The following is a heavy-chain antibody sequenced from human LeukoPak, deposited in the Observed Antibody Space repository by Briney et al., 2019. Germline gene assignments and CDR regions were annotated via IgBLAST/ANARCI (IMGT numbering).Heavy chain of an antibody. D-gene: IGHD3-10*01. J-gene: IGHJ4*02. V-gene: IGHV3-9*01. CDR3: AKAYYYGSGSYYNSPFDY. CDR2: ISWNSGSI. Sequence: GGFLRLSCAASGFTFDDYAMHWVRQAPGKGLEWVSGISWNSGSIGYADSVKGRFTISRDNAKNSLYLQMNSLRAEDTALYYCAKAYYYGSGSYYNSPFDYWGQGTLVTVSS. CDR1: GFTFDDYA.